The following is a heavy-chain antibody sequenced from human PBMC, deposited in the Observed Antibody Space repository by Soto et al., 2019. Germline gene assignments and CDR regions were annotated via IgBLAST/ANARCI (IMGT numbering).Heavy chain of an antibody. Sequence: GASVKVSCKASGYTFTSYGISWVRQAPGQGLEWMGWISAYNGNTNYAQKLQGRVTMTTDTSTSTAYMELRSLRSDDTAVYYCARDRRYYDSSGYFSGYWGQGTLVTVSS. CDR3: ARDRRYYDSSGYFSGY. CDR2: ISAYNGNT. D-gene: IGHD3-22*01. J-gene: IGHJ4*02. V-gene: IGHV1-18*01. CDR1: GYTFTSYG.